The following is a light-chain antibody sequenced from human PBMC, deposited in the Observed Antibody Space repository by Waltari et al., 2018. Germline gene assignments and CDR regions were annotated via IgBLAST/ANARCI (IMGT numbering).Light chain of an antibody. CDR3: CSYAGSGTYV. Sequence: QSALTQPASVSGSPGQSITISCTGTSSDVGGFKYVSWYQQHPGKAPTLMIYDVSERPSGGSNRCSGSKSANTASLTIAGLQAEDEADYYCCSYAGSGTYVFGTGTKVTVL. J-gene: IGLJ1*01. V-gene: IGLV2-23*02. CDR1: SSDVGGFKY. CDR2: DVS.